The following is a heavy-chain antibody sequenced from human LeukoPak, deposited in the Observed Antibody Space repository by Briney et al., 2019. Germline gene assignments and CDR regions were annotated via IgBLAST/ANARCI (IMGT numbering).Heavy chain of an antibody. J-gene: IGHJ3*02. V-gene: IGHV3-7*03. CDR1: GFTISSNW. CDR3: AKDLEYSSSSYAFDI. CDR2: IKQDGSEK. Sequence: GESLRLSCAVSGFTISSNWMSWGRQRQAPGLGWESNIKQDGSEKYYADSVKGRFTISKDNAKNSLYLQMNGLRAEDTAVYYCAKDLEYSSSSYAFDIWGQGTMVTVSS. D-gene: IGHD6-6*01.